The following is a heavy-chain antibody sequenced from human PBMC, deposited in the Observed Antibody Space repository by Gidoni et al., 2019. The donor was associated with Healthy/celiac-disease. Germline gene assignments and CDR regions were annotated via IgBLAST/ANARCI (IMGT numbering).Heavy chain of an antibody. V-gene: IGHV1-8*03. CDR3: ARGGTSDY. Sequence: QVQLVQSAAEVTKPGASVKVSCKASVYTFTSYDINWVRQATGQGLECVGWMNPNSGNKGYAQKFQGRVTITRNTSISTAYMELSSLRSEDTAVYYCARGGTSDYWGQGTLVTVSS. J-gene: IGHJ4*02. D-gene: IGHD1-1*01. CDR2: MNPNSGNK. CDR1: VYTFTSYD.